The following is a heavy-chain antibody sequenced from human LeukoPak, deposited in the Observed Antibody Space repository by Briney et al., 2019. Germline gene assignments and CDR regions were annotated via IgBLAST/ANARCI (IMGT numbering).Heavy chain of an antibody. CDR3: ARDAQGGYSYGPPHFDY. D-gene: IGHD5-18*01. J-gene: IGHJ4*02. CDR1: GFTFSSYS. CDR2: ISSSSSTI. Sequence: QPGGSLRLSCAASGFTFSSYSMNWVRQAPGKGLEWVSYISSSSSTIYYADSVKGRFTISRDNAKNSLYLQMNSLRAEDTAVYYCARDAQGGYSYGPPHFDYWGQGTLVTVSS. V-gene: IGHV3-48*01.